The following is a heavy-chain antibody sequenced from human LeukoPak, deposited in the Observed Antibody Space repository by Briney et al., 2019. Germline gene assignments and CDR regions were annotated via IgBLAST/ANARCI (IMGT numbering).Heavy chain of an antibody. Sequence: PGRSLRLSCAASGFTFSSYGMHWVRQAPGKGLEWVAVISYDGSNKYYADSVKGRFTISRDNSKNTLYLQMNSLRAEDTAVYYCAKSPSDFDWLVGVDYWGQGTLVTVSS. CDR3: AKSPSDFDWLVGVDY. CDR1: GFTFSSYG. CDR2: ISYDGSNK. D-gene: IGHD3-9*01. V-gene: IGHV3-30*18. J-gene: IGHJ4*02.